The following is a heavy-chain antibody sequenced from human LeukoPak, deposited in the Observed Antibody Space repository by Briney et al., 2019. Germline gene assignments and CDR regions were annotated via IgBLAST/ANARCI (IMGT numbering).Heavy chain of an antibody. J-gene: IGHJ6*02. Sequence: GGSLRLSCASSGIIFSAYGMHWVRQAPGKGLEWVAVISYDGRNKHYADSVKGRFTISRDNSGSTLFLQMNSLRAGDTAVYYCASTVSPGQHYYYGMDVWGHGATVIVPS. V-gene: IGHV3-33*01. CDR2: ISYDGRNK. CDR3: ASTVSPGQHYYYGMDV. CDR1: GIIFSAYG.